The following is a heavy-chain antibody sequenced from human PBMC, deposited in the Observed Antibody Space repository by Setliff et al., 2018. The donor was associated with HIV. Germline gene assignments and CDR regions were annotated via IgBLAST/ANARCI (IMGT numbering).Heavy chain of an antibody. CDR2: INPSGGRT. CDR1: GYTFTNYY. J-gene: IGHJ5*02. D-gene: IGHD6-13*01. CDR3: ARVFYSSSWYNGWFDP. V-gene: IGHV1-46*01. Sequence: VASVKVSCKASGYTFTNYYIHWVRQAPGQGLEWMGLINPSGGRTSYAQKFQGRLTMTRDTSRSTVYMELSSLRSEDTAVYYCARVFYSSSWYNGWFDPWGQGTLVTVSS.